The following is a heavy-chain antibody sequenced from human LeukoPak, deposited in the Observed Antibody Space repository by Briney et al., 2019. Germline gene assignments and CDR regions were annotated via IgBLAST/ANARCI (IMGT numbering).Heavy chain of an antibody. CDR2: IGTRSNPI. D-gene: IGHD1-26*01. J-gene: IGHJ4*02. CDR3: AREVRGSGRDFDY. V-gene: IGHV3-11*01. Sequence: GGSLRLSCAASGFSFSDFYMSWIRQAPGMGLEWISYIGTRSNPIYYADSVKGRFTISRDDAKNSLYLQMNSLRDEDTAVYFCAREVRGSGRDFDYWGQGILVTVSS. CDR1: GFSFSDFY.